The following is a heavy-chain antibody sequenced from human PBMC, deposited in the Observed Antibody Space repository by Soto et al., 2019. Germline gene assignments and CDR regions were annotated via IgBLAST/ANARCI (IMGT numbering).Heavy chain of an antibody. D-gene: IGHD3-3*01. J-gene: IGHJ3*02. CDR1: GGSISSSSYY. CDR3: ARQQSGSYFYDFWSGDAFDI. CDR2: IYYSGST. Sequence: SETLSLTCTVSGGSISSSSYYWGWIRQPPGKGLEWIGSIYYSGSTYYNPSLKSRVTISVDTSKNQFSLKLSSVTAADTAVYYCARQQSGSYFYDFWSGDAFDIWGQGTMVTVSS. V-gene: IGHV4-39*01.